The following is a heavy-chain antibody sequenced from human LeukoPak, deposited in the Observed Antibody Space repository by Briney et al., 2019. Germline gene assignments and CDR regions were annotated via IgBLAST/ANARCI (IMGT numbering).Heavy chain of an antibody. CDR2: IYYSGST. Sequence: SETLSLTCTVSGGSLSSYYWSWIRQPPGKGLEWIGYIYYSGSTNYNPSLKSRVTISVDTSKNQFSLKLSSVTAADTAVYYCARESYSSSWYAHYYYYMDVWGKGTTVTVSS. D-gene: IGHD6-13*01. CDR3: ARESYSSSWYAHYYYYMDV. V-gene: IGHV4-59*01. CDR1: GGSLSSYY. J-gene: IGHJ6*03.